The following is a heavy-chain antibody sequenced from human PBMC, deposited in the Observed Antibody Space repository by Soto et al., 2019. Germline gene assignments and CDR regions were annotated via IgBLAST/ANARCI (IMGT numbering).Heavy chain of an antibody. CDR3: AGGERDLSDSSGRA. D-gene: IGHD3-22*01. CDR1: GFIFSTYS. CDR2: ISSGGSHI. Sequence: EVQLVESGGDLVKPGGSLTISCAASGFIFSTYSINWVRQAPGKGLEWVSSISSGGSHISYADSVKGRFTISRDNANNLLFLQMNSLRAEDTAVYYCAGGERDLSDSSGRAWGQGTLVTVSA. J-gene: IGHJ4*02. V-gene: IGHV3-21*02.